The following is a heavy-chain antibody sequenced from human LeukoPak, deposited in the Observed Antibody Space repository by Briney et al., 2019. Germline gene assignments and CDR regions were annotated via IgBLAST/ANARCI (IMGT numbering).Heavy chain of an antibody. D-gene: IGHD3-10*01. CDR3: ARTHVASMVRGVSPWFDP. V-gene: IGHV4-61*02. CDR2: SYNSGST. J-gene: IGHJ5*02. Sequence: SETLSLTCTVPGGSISSASYYWSCIPQPAGKGLEWIGRSYNSGSTNYNPSLKSRVTISVDTSKNQFSLKLSSVTAADTAVYYCARTHVASMVRGVSPWFDPWGQGTLVTVSS. CDR1: GGSISSASYY.